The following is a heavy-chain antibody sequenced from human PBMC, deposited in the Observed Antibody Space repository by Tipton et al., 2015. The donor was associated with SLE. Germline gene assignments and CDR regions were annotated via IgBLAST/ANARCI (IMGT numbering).Heavy chain of an antibody. D-gene: IGHD6-13*01. V-gene: IGHV1-69*06. CDR1: GYRFTGYG. J-gene: IGHJ3*02. CDR2: IIPLFGTV. CDR3: ARGGEIATVASAFDI. Sequence: QVQLVQSGGEVKKPGSSVKVSCKASGYRFTGYGISWARQVPGQGLEWMGGIIPLFGTVNYAQKFQGRVSITADTSTGTTYMELSSLTSDDTAIFYCARGGEIATVASAFDIWGQGTMVTVSS.